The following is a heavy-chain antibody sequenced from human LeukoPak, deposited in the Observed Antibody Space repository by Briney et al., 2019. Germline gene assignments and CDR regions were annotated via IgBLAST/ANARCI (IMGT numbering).Heavy chain of an antibody. CDR1: GFIFNKYA. J-gene: IGHJ4*02. CDR3: AKEDWNNGYALRGRHFDY. D-gene: IGHD1/OR15-1a*01. Sequence: GGSLRLSCAASGFIFNKYAMNWVRQAPGKGLEWLSVISGSGETHNTYYADSVKGRFTVSRDNSKSVLYLHMNSLQVADTAIYYCAKEDWNNGYALRGRHFDYWGQGTRVTVSS. V-gene: IGHV3-23*01. CDR2: ISGSGETHNT.